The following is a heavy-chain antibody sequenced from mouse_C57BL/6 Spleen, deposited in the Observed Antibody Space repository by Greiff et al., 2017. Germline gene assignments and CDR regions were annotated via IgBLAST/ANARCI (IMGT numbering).Heavy chain of an antibody. CDR2: IDPETGGT. CDR1: GYTFTDYE. J-gene: IGHJ2*01. CDR3: TREGIGTLFDY. D-gene: IGHD3-1*01. V-gene: IGHV1-15*01. Sequence: VKLVESGAELVRPGASVTLSCKASGYTFTDYEMHWVKQTPVHGLEWIGAIDPETGGTAYNQKFKGKAILTADKSSSTAYMELRSLTSEDSAVYYCTREGIGTLFDYWGQGTTLTVSS.